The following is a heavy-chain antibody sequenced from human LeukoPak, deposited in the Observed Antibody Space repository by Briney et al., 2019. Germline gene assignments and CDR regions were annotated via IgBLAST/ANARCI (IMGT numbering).Heavy chain of an antibody. CDR3: ARVQLDWYSSGWRFDP. Sequence: SETLSLTCAVYGGSFSGYYWSWIRQPPGKGLEWIGEINHSGSTNYNPSLKSRVTISVDTSKNQFSLKLSSVTAADTAVYYCARVQLDWYSSGWRFDPWGQGTLVTVSS. CDR2: INHSGST. D-gene: IGHD6-19*01. CDR1: GGSFSGYY. V-gene: IGHV4-34*01. J-gene: IGHJ5*02.